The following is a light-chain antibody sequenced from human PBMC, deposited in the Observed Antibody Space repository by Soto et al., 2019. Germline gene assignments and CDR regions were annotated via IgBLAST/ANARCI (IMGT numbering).Light chain of an antibody. CDR3: QQRTNWLT. J-gene: IGKJ4*01. Sequence: EIVLTQSPATLSLSPGERATLSCRASESVSDYIAWYQQKPGQPPSLVIYYTSNRATGVPARFSGSGSGTDFTLTISSLEPEDFAVYYCQQRTNWLTFGGGTKVEIK. V-gene: IGKV3-11*01. CDR1: ESVSDY. CDR2: YTS.